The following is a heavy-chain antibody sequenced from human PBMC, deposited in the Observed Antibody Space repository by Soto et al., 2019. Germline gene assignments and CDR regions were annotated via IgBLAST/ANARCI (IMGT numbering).Heavy chain of an antibody. D-gene: IGHD3-10*01. J-gene: IGHJ4*02. CDR2: ITDSGGDT. CDR1: GITFWSRA. CDR3: ARGSKESYPGSRIFDF. Sequence: EVQLLESGGDLVQPGGSLRLSCVVSGITFWSRAMSWVRQAPGEGLEWVSTITDSGGDTKYADSVRGRFTISRDISEYSLYLEMTSLRAEDSAVYYCARGSKESYPGSRIFDFWGRGTLVTVSS. V-gene: IGHV3-23*01.